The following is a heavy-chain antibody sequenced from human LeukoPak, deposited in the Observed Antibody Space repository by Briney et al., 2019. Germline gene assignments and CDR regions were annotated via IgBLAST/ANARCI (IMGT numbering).Heavy chain of an antibody. CDR2: ISGSGGST. J-gene: IGHJ5*02. CDR1: GFSLSSYG. Sequence: GGSLRLSCAASGFSLSSYGMSWVRQAPGKGLEWVSAISGSGGSTYYADSVKGRFTISRDNSKNTLYLQMNSLRAEDTAVYYCAKDPSNLWNWFDPWGQGTLVTVSS. V-gene: IGHV3-23*01. D-gene: IGHD2-8*01. CDR3: AKDPSNLWNWFDP.